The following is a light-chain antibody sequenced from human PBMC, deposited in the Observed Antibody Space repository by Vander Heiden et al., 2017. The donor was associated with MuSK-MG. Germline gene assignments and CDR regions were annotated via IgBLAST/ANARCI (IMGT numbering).Light chain of an antibody. CDR2: AAS. Sequence: DIQMTHSPSSLSASVGDRVTITCRASQSISSYLNWYQQKPGKAPKLLIYAASSLQSGVPSSFSGSGSGTDFTLTISRLQPEDFPTYYCQQRDSTPITFGGGTKVEIK. CDR3: QQRDSTPIT. V-gene: IGKV1-39*01. J-gene: IGKJ4*01. CDR1: QSISSY.